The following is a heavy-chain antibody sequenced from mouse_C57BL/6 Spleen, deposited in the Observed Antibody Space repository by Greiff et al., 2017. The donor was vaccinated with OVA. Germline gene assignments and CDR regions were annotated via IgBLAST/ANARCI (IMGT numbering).Heavy chain of an antibody. J-gene: IGHJ2*01. CDR1: GYTFTSYW. V-gene: IGHV1-61*01. CDR3: ARATTVGYYFDY. D-gene: IGHD1-1*01. Sequence: QVQLQQSGAELVRPGSSVKLSCKASGYTFTSYWMDWVKQRPGQGLEWIGNIYPSDSETHYNQKFKDKATLTVDKSSSTAYMQLSSLTSEDSAVYYGARATTVGYYFDYWGQGTTLTVSS. CDR2: IYPSDSET.